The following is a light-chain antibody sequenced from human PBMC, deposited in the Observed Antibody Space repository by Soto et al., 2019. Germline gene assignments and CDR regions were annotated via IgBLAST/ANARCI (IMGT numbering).Light chain of an antibody. CDR1: SAPISTTYY. CDR3: VLYMGSGAYL. V-gene: IGLV8-61*01. Sequence: QTVVIQESSLSESPGGTVTLTCGLRSAPISTTYYPAWYQQTPGQAPRTLIYSTNTRSSGVPDRFSGSIRGNKAALTITGAQAEDEAEYHCVLYMGSGAYLFGPGTKLTVL. CDR2: STN. J-gene: IGLJ1*01.